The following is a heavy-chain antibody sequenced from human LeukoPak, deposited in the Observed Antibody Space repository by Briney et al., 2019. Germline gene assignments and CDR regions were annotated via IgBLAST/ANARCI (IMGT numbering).Heavy chain of an antibody. J-gene: IGHJ4*02. CDR2: ISSSGGST. CDR1: GFTFSSYA. V-gene: IGHV3-23*01. CDR3: AKDKEWLPSYFDY. Sequence: GGSLRLSCAASGFTFSSYAMSWVRQAPGKGLEWVAAISSSGGSTDYADSVKGRFTISRDNSKNTVYLPMTSQRAEDTAVYFCAKDKEWLPSYFDYWGQGTLVTVSS. D-gene: IGHD3-3*01.